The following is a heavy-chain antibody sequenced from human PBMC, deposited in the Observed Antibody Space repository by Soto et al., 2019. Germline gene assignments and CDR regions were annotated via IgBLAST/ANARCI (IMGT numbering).Heavy chain of an antibody. V-gene: IGHV1-18*01. CDR3: ARVLRGVVNWFDP. CDR1: GDTFTNFG. Sequence: HLVQSGPEVKKPGASVTVSCKTSGDTFTNFGLSWVRQAPGQGLERMGWIATYNSIKTYAQKFHGRLTLNTDTSMSTGYMELKSLVYYSTVVYYCARVLRGVVNWFDPWGQGTLVTVSS. CDR2: IATYNSIK. J-gene: IGHJ5*02. D-gene: IGHD3-10*01.